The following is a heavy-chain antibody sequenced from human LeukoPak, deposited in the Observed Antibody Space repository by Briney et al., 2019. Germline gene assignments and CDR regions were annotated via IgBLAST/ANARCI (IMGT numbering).Heavy chain of an antibody. J-gene: IGHJ6*03. CDR2: IIPILGIA. D-gene: IGHD2-8*01. CDR1: GGTFSSYT. CDR3: ARDSCTNGVCYPYYYMDV. Sequence: SVKVSCKASGGTFSSYTISWVRQAPGQGLEWMGRIIPILGIANYAQKFQGRVTITADKSTSTAYMELSSLRSEDTAVYHCARDSCTNGVCYPYYYMDVWGKGTTVTVSS. V-gene: IGHV1-69*04.